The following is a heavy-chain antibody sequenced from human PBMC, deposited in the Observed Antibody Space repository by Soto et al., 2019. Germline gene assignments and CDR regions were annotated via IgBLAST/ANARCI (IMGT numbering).Heavy chain of an antibody. J-gene: IGHJ5*02. CDR1: GGPISSYY. D-gene: IGHD3-3*01. Sequence: SETLSLTCTVSGGPISSYYWSWIRQPPGKGLEWIGYIYYSGSTNYNPSLKSRVTISVDTSKNQFSLKLSSVTAADTAVYYCARGEYDFWSSRGWFDPWGQGTLVTVPS. V-gene: IGHV4-59*01. CDR3: ARGEYDFWSSRGWFDP. CDR2: IYYSGST.